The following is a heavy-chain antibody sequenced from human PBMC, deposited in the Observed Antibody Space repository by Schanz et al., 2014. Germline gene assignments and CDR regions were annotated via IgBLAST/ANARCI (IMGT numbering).Heavy chain of an antibody. CDR2: MNPNSGNT. CDR3: ARLGTGMAVAGSVIDSYYYYMDV. D-gene: IGHD6-19*01. Sequence: QVQLIQSGAEVKKPGASVKVSCTASGYTFTSYDINWVRQAPGQGLEWLGWMNPNSGNTGYAQKFQGRVTMTRNTSISTAYMELSSLRSEDTAVYYCARLGTGMAVAGSVIDSYYYYMDVWGEGTTVTGSS. J-gene: IGHJ6*03. V-gene: IGHV1-8*01. CDR1: GYTFTSYD.